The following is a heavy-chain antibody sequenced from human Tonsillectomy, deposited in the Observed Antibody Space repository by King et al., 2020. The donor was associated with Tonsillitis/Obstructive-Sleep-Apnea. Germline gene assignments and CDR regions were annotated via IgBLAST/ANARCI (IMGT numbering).Heavy chain of an antibody. CDR1: GFIFTNYA. V-gene: IGHV3-30*04. D-gene: IGHD3-22*01. CDR2: ISDDGSNK. CDR3: ARDPSDSSRFYSGADY. J-gene: IGHJ4*02. Sequence: VQLVESGGGVVQPGKSLRLSCAASGFIFTNYAMHWVRQAPGKGPEWVAVISDDGSNKHNADSVKGRFTISRDNSMNTLFLQMNSLSVEDTAVYYCARDPSDSSRFYSGADYWGQGTLVTVSS.